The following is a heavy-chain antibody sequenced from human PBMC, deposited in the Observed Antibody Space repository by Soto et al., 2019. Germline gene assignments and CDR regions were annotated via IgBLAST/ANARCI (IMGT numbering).Heavy chain of an antibody. CDR3: ARDVREWDTPMVTGWFDP. V-gene: IGHV1-18*01. CDR1: GYTFTSYG. J-gene: IGHJ5*02. CDR2: ISAYNGNT. D-gene: IGHD5-18*01. Sequence: ASVKVSCKASGYTFTSYGISWVRQAPGHGLEWMGWISAYNGNTNYAQKLQGRVTMTTDTSTSTAYMELRSLRSDDTAVYYCARDVREWDTPMVTGWFDPWGQGSLVTVSS.